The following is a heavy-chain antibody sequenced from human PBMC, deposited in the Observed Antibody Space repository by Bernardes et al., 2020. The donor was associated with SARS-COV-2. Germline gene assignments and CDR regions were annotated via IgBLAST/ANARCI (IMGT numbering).Heavy chain of an antibody. CDR3: ARGYGGNYYYGMDV. D-gene: IGHD4-17*01. CDR1: GFTLSTYA. Sequence: RGSLRLSCAASGFTLSTYAMHWVRQAPGKGLEWVALISYDGSNKYHADSVKGRFTISRDNSKNTLYLQMNSLRAEDTAVYYCARGYGGNYYYGMDVWGQGTTVTVSS. V-gene: IGHV3-30-3*01. J-gene: IGHJ6*02. CDR2: ISYDGSNK.